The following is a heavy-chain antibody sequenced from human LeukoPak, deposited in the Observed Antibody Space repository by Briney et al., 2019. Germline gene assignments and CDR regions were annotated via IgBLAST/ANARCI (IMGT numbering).Heavy chain of an antibody. Sequence: ASVKVSCKAAGYTFTSYGIGWMRQAPGQGLEWMGWISAYNGRTDYAQKLQGRVTMTTDTSTSTAYMELRSLRSDDTAVYYCARLRMTTVTTLPFCYYWYGMDVWGQGTTVTVSS. CDR2: ISAYNGRT. J-gene: IGHJ6*02. CDR1: GYTFTSYG. D-gene: IGHD4-17*01. V-gene: IGHV1-18*01. CDR3: ARLRMTTVTTLPFCYYWYGMDV.